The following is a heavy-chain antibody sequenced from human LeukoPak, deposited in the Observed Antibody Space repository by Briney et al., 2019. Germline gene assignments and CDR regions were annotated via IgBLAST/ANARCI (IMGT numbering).Heavy chain of an antibody. D-gene: IGHD6-13*01. CDR1: GFTFSSYA. CDR2: ISGSGGRT. Sequence: GGSLRLSCAASGFTFSSYAMSWVRQAPGKGLEWVSVISGSGGRTYSADSVKGRFTISRDNSKNTLYLQMNSLRAEDTAVYYCAKDLRVLAAAGSPFDFWGQGTLVTVST. J-gene: IGHJ4*02. CDR3: AKDLRVLAAAGSPFDF. V-gene: IGHV3-23*01.